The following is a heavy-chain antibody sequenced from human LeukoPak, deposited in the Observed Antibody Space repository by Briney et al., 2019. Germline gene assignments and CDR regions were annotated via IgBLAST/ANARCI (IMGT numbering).Heavy chain of an antibody. J-gene: IGHJ4*02. D-gene: IGHD3-3*01. CDR1: GFTFSSYS. V-gene: IGHV3-23*01. Sequence: GGSLRLSCAASGFTFSSYSMNWVRQAPGKGLEWVSAISGSGGSTYYADSVKGRFTISRDNSKNTLYLQMNSLRAEDTAVYYCARDPHDFWSGYYNYWGQGTLVTVSS. CDR2: ISGSGGST. CDR3: ARDPHDFWSGYYNY.